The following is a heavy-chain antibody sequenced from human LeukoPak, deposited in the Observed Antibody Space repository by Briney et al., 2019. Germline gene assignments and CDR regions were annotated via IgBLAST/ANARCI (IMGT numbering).Heavy chain of an antibody. Sequence: ASVKVSCKASGYTFTSYDINWVRQATGQGLEWMGWMNPNSGNTGYAQKFQGRVTITRNTSISTAYMELSSLRSEDTAVYYCAGVGIAAAEGLDYWGQGTLVTVSS. D-gene: IGHD6-13*01. CDR3: AGVGIAAAEGLDY. V-gene: IGHV1-8*03. CDR1: GYTFTSYD. J-gene: IGHJ4*02. CDR2: MNPNSGNT.